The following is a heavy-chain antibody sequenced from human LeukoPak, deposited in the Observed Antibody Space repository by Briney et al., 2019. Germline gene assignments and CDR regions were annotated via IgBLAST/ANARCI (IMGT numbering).Heavy chain of an antibody. CDR3: AKDATPRNSIWDYFGK. D-gene: IGHD4-23*01. CDR1: GFSFDICA. CDR2: ICGPTET. Sequence: TGGSLRLSCVASGFSFDICAMSWVRQAPGKGPEWVSSICGPTETFYADSVKGRFTVSRDNSQNTLYLQMNSLRAEDTAVYYCAKDATPRNSIWDYFGKWGQGALVTVST. V-gene: IGHV3-23*01. J-gene: IGHJ4*02.